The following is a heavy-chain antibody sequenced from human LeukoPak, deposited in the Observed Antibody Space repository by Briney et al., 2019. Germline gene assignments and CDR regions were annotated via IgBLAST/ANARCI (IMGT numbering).Heavy chain of an antibody. Sequence: GGSLRLSCAASGFTFSDYYMSWIRQAPGKGLEWVSYISSSGSTIYYADSVKGRFTISRDNAKNSLYLQMNSLRAEDTAVYYCARDHEGDSGYDNLCHFDYWGHGTLVTVSS. D-gene: IGHD5-12*01. J-gene: IGHJ4*01. CDR2: ISSSGSTI. CDR3: ARDHEGDSGYDNLCHFDY. CDR1: GFTFSDYY. V-gene: IGHV3-11*01.